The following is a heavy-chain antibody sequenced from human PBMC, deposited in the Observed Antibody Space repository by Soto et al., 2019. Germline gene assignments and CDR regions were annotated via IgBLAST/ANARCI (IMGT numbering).Heavy chain of an antibody. Sequence: LRLSCAASGFTFSSYEMNWVRQAPGKGLEWVSYISSSGSTIYYADSVEGRLTISRDNAKNSLYLQMNSLRAEDTAVYYCAKDSSYSSSWYSPNAFDIWGQGXMVTV. V-gene: IGHV3-48*03. CDR2: ISSSGSTI. D-gene: IGHD6-13*01. CDR1: GFTFSSYE. J-gene: IGHJ3*02. CDR3: AKDSSYSSSWYSPNAFDI.